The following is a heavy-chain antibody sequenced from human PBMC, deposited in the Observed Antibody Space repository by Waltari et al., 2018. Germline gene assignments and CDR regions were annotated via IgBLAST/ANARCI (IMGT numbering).Heavy chain of an antibody. V-gene: IGHV3-23*01. CDR3: AKEYSDYPDPFDY. CDR1: GFAFNTFS. CDR2: ISRNRVIL. Sequence: DVQLLESGGGLVQPGGSLRLSCAASGFAFNTFSMTWVRQPPGKGLEWVSLISRNRVILHYADSGRGRFTISRDNSKNTLYLQMNSLRADDTAVYFCAKEYSDYPDPFDYWGQGTLVTVSS. D-gene: IGHD5-12*01. J-gene: IGHJ4*02.